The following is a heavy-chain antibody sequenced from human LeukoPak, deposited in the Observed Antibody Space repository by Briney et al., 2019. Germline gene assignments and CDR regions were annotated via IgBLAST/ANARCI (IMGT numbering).Heavy chain of an antibody. Sequence: GGSLRLSCTASGFTFSSYAMHWVRQAPGKGLEYVSAISSNGGSTYYADSVKGRFTISRDNSKNTLYLQMSSLRAEDTAVYYCVKGSLAAAGAFDSWGQGTLVTVSS. CDR2: ISSNGGST. CDR3: VKGSLAAAGAFDS. J-gene: IGHJ4*02. D-gene: IGHD6-13*01. V-gene: IGHV3-64D*06. CDR1: GFTFSSYA.